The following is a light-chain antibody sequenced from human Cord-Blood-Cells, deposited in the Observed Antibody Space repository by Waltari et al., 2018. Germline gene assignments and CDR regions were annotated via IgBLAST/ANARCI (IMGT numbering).Light chain of an antibody. CDR3: QQYGSSPALT. CDR2: GAS. Sequence: EFVLTQSQGPLSLSPGERAPLSCRASQSVSSSYLAWYQQKPGQAPRLLIYGASSRATGIPDRFSGSGSGTDFTLTISRLEAEDFSVYYCQQYGSSPALTFGGGTKVEI. J-gene: IGKJ4*01. CDR1: QSVSSSY. V-gene: IGKV3-20*01.